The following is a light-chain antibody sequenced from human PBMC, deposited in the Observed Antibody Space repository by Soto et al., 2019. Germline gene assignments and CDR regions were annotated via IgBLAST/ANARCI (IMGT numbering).Light chain of an antibody. CDR3: SSYTSRTTYV. V-gene: IGLV2-14*01. CDR2: DVS. J-gene: IGLJ1*01. CDR1: SSDVGGYKY. Sequence: QSALTQPASVSGSPGQSITISCTGTSSDVGGYKYVSWYQHHPGKGPKLMLYDVSNRPSGVSNRFAGSKSGNTASLTISGLQAEDEADYYCSSYTSRTTYVFGTGTKLTVL.